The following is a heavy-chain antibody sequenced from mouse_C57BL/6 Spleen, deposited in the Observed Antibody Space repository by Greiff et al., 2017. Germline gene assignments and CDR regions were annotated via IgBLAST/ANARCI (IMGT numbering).Heavy chain of an antibody. J-gene: IGHJ2*01. CDR2: ITPYNGGT. CDR1: GYTFTDYY. V-gene: IGHV1-19*01. CDR3: TRGEYDHDSFDD. D-gene: IGHD2-4*01. Sequence: VQLKESGPVLVKPGASVTMSCKASGYTFTDYYMNWVKQSPGKSLEWIGVITPYNGGTSYNQKFKGKATLTVDKSCSTAYMELNSLTAEDSAVYYWTRGEYDHDSFDDWGQGTTLTVSS.